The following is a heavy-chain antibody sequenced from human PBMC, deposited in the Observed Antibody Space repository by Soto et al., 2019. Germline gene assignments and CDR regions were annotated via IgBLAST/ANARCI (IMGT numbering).Heavy chain of an antibody. CDR2: ISAYNGNT. CDR3: ARDRRYYGSGSYNTLDP. V-gene: IGHV1-18*01. J-gene: IGHJ5*02. D-gene: IGHD3-10*01. CDR1: GYTFTSYG. Sequence: ASVKVSCKASGYTFTSYGISWVRQAPGQGLEWMGWISAYNGNTNYAQKLQGRVTMTTDTSTSTAYMELRSLRSDDTAVYYCARDRRYYGSGSYNTLDPWGQGTLVTVSS.